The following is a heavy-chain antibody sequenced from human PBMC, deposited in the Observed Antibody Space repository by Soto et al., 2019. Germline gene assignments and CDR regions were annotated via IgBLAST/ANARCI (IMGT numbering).Heavy chain of an antibody. D-gene: IGHD2-15*01. CDR1: GYSFTSYW. J-gene: IGHJ5*02. V-gene: IGHV5-10-1*01. Sequence: GESLKISCQGSGYSFTSYWISWVRQMPGKGLEWMGRIDPSDSYTNYSPSFQGHVTISADKSISTAYLQWSSLKASDTAMYYCARMVVVVPTEGPWFDPWGQGTLVTVS. CDR2: IDPSDSYT. CDR3: ARMVVVVPTEGPWFDP.